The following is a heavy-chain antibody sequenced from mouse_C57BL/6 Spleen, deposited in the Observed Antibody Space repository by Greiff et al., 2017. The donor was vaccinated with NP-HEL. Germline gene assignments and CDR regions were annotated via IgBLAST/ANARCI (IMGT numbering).Heavy chain of an antibody. Sequence: VQLQQPGAELVKSGASVKMSCKASGYTFTSYWITWVKQRPGPGLEWIGDIYPGSGSTNYNEKFKSKATLTVDTSSSTAYMQLSSLTSEDSAVYYCARHILRSQAMDYWGQGTSVTVSS. CDR2: IYPGSGST. CDR3: ARHILRSQAMDY. J-gene: IGHJ4*01. V-gene: IGHV1-55*01. CDR1: GYTFTSYW. D-gene: IGHD1-1*01.